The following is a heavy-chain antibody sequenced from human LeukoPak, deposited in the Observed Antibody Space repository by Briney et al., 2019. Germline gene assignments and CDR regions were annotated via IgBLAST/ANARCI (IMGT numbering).Heavy chain of an antibody. D-gene: IGHD2-21*01. V-gene: IGHV1-2*02. J-gene: IGHJ4*02. CDR1: GYTFTGYY. CDR2: INPYSGAT. Sequence: ASVKVSCKASGYTFTGYYTHWVRQAPGQGLEWMGWINPYSGATNYAQKFQGRVTMTRDTSISTAYMDLSSLESDDTAVYYCARAHIGNDLFIDYWGQGTLVTVSS. CDR3: ARAHIGNDLFIDY.